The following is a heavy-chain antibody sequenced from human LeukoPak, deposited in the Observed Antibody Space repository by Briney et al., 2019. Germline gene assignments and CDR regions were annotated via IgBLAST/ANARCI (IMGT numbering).Heavy chain of an antibody. CDR2: IYYSGIT. J-gene: IGHJ4*02. Sequence: ASETLSLTCTVSGGSISSYYWTWIRQPPGKGLEWIGYIYYSGITNYNPSLKSRVTISVDTSKNQFSLKLSSVTAADTAVYYCARQLGGSAQEFDYWGQGTLVTVSS. D-gene: IGHD1-26*01. V-gene: IGHV4-59*01. CDR3: ARQLGGSAQEFDY. CDR1: GGSISSYY.